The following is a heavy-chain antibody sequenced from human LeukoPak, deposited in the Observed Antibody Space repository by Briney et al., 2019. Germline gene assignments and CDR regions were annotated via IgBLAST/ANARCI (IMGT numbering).Heavy chain of an antibody. Sequence: PSETLSLTCTVSGGSISPHYWSWIRQPPGKGLEYVGYIYYTGGTNYNPSLRSRATVSVDASKNQFSLKLSAVNATDKAVYYCARLGFCRGDNCLDDYWGQGTLVTVSS. CDR1: GGSISPHY. CDR2: IYYTGGT. D-gene: IGHD2-15*01. CDR3: ARLGFCRGDNCLDDY. V-gene: IGHV4-59*08. J-gene: IGHJ4*02.